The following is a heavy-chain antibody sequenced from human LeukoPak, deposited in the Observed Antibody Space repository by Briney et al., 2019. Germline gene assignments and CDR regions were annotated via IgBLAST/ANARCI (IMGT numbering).Heavy chain of an antibody. Sequence: GGSLRLSCAASGFTFSSYGMHCVRQAPGRGLEWVAAISEDGSNKNYADSVKGRFTISRDNSNNMLYLQMNSLRAEDTAVYYCAKRLTSGWYYFDYWGQGTLVTVSS. V-gene: IGHV3-30*18. CDR2: ISEDGSNK. CDR1: GFTFSSYG. D-gene: IGHD6-19*01. J-gene: IGHJ4*02. CDR3: AKRLTSGWYYFDY.